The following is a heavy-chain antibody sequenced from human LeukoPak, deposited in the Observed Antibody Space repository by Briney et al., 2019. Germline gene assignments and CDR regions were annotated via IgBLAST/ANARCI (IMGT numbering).Heavy chain of an antibody. CDR1: GFTFSSYS. J-gene: IGHJ4*02. Sequence: GGSLKLSCAASGFTFSSYSMNLVRQAPGKRLDWVSSISSSSSYRYYANSVKGRFTIARDNAKNSLYLKMNSLRAEDTAVYYCARAEEKYSSSHQNFDYWGQGTLVTVSS. V-gene: IGHV3-21*01. D-gene: IGHD6-13*01. CDR2: ISSSSSYR. CDR3: ARAEEKYSSSHQNFDY.